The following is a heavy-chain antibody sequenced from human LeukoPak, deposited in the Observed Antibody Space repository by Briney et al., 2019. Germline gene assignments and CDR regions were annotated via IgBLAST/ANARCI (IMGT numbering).Heavy chain of an antibody. CDR3: ARGAGRRLYSGYCSGGSCYSPPAHWFDP. V-gene: IGHV4-39*07. Sequence: PSETLSLTCTVSGGSISTSNYYWGWIRQPPGKGLEWIGNIFYSGSTYYSPSVKSRVTISVDTSKNQFSLKLSSVTAADTAVYYCARGAGRRLYSGYCSGGSCYSPPAHWFDPWGQGTLVTVSS. CDR2: IFYSGST. J-gene: IGHJ5*02. CDR1: GGSISTSNYY. D-gene: IGHD2-15*01.